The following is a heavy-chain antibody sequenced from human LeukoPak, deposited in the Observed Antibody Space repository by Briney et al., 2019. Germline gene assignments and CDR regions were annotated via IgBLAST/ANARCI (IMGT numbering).Heavy chain of an antibody. J-gene: IGHJ5*02. CDR3: ARGYYDSSGLNWFDP. CDR1: GGSISSSSYY. Sequence: PAETLSLTCTVSGGSISSSSYYWGWIRQPPVKGLEWIGSIYYSGSTNYNPSLKSRVTMSVDTSKNQFSLKLSSVTAADTAVYYCARGYYDSSGLNWFDPWGQGTLVTVSS. V-gene: IGHV4-39*07. D-gene: IGHD3-22*01. CDR2: IYYSGST.